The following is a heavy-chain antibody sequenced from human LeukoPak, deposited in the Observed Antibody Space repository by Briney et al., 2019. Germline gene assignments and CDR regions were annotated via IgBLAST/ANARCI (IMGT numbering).Heavy chain of an antibody. Sequence: SQTLSLTCTVSGGSISSGSYYWSWIRQPAGKGLEWIGRIYTSGSTNYNPSLKSRVTISVDTSKNQFSLKLSSVTAADTAVYYCARGGSSGWSKALDYWGQGTLVTVSS. D-gene: IGHD6-19*01. V-gene: IGHV4-61*02. J-gene: IGHJ4*02. CDR3: ARGGSSGWSKALDY. CDR1: GGSISSGSYY. CDR2: IYTSGST.